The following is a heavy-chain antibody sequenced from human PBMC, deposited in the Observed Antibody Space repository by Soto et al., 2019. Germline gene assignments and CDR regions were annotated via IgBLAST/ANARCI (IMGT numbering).Heavy chain of an antibody. CDR1: GCTFSSYA. CDR3: ARDSPAPEYSSSSAVVGLWVY. Sequence: GASVKVSCKASGCTFSSYAISWVRQAPGQGLEWMGGIIPIFGTANYAQKFQGRVTITADESTSTAYMELSSLRSEDTAVYYCARDSPAPEYSSSSAVVGLWVYWGQGTLVTVSS. V-gene: IGHV1-69*13. D-gene: IGHD6-6*01. CDR2: IIPIFGTA. J-gene: IGHJ4*02.